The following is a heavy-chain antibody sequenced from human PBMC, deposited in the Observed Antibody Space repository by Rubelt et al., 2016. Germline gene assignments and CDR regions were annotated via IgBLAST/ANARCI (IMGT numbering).Heavy chain of an antibody. D-gene: IGHD2-15*01. J-gene: IGHJ6*02. CDR1: GGSISNYY. V-gene: IGHV4-59*01. Sequence: QVQLQESGPGLVKPSETLSLPCTVSGGSISNYYWSWIRQPPGKGLEWIGYIYYTGSTNYIPSLESRVTISVDTSKKQFSLKLNSVTAADTAVYYCACRIGYYGVDVWGQGTTVTVSS. CDR3: ACRIGYYGVDV. CDR2: IYYTGST.